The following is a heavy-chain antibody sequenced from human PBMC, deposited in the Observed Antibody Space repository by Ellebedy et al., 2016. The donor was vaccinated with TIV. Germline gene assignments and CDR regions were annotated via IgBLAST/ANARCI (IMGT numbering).Heavy chain of an antibody. Sequence: GGSLRLXXKGSGYSFTSYWIGWVRQMPGKGPEWMGIIYPGDSDTRYSPSFQGQVTISADKSISTAYLQWSSLKASDTAMYYCARLVPPVGFDYWGQGTLVTVSS. V-gene: IGHV5-51*01. CDR2: IYPGDSDT. CDR3: ARLVPPVGFDY. J-gene: IGHJ4*02. D-gene: IGHD4-23*01. CDR1: GYSFTSYW.